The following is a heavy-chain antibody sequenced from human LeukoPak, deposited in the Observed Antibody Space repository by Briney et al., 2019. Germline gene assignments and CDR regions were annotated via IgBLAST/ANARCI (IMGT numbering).Heavy chain of an antibody. CDR2: ISGDGDRT. Sequence: PGGSLRLSCAASGFTFDYYGMNWVRQAPGKGLEWVSLISGDGDRTYYADSVKGRFTISRDKSKNSLYLQMNSLRTEDTALYYCAKDISSRDNYYHGMDVWGQGTTVTVSS. CDR3: AKDISSRDNYYHGMDV. CDR1: GFTFDYYG. D-gene: IGHD6-13*01. V-gene: IGHV3-43*02. J-gene: IGHJ6*02.